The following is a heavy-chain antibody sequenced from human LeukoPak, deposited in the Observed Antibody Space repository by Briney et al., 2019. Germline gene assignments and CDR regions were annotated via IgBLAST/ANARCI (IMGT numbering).Heavy chain of an antibody. V-gene: IGHV3-30*03. J-gene: IGHJ6*03. CDR1: GFTFSSYG. Sequence: PGGSLRLSCAASGFTFSSYGMHWVRQAPGKGLEWVAVISYDGSNKYYADSVKGRFTISRDNSKNTLYLQMNSLRAEDTAVYYCARGTVTPGADYMDVWGKGTTVTISS. CDR2: ISYDGSNK. CDR3: ARGTVTPGADYMDV. D-gene: IGHD4-11*01.